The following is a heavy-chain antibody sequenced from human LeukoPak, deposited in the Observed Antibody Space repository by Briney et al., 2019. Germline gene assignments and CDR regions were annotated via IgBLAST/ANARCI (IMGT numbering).Heavy chain of an antibody. CDR3: ARESSGTYYYDSSGYYPLDY. V-gene: IGHV1-46*01. D-gene: IGHD3-22*01. J-gene: IGHJ4*02. CDR2: INPSGGST. Sequence: ASVKVSCKASGYTFTSYYMHWVRQAPGQGLEWMGIINPSGGSTNYAQKFQGRVTMTRETSTSTAYMELSSLRSEDTAVYYCARESSGTYYYDSSGYYPLDYWGQGTLVTVSS. CDR1: GYTFTSYY.